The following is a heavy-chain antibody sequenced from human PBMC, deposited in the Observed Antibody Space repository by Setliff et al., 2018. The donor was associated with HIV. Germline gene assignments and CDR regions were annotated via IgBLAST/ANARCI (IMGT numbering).Heavy chain of an antibody. D-gene: IGHD3-3*01. CDR2: ISAYTGNT. J-gene: IGHJ4*02. CDR1: GYSVATHG. Sequence: ASVXVSCKTSGYSVATHGLSWVRQAPGEGLEWMGWISAYTGNTNYAQKLQGRVTMTTDTSTSTAYMELRSLRSDDTAVYYCARGPWYYNFWSGYSGFDYWGQGTLVTVSS. CDR3: ARGPWYYNFWSGYSGFDY. V-gene: IGHV1-18*01.